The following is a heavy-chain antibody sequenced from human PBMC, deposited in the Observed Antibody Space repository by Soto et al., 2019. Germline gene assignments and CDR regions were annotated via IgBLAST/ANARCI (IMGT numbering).Heavy chain of an antibody. V-gene: IGHV4-39*07. CDR3: ARGPRIAVAGTIDY. D-gene: IGHD6-19*01. J-gene: IGHJ4*02. CDR2: IYYSGST. CDR1: GDSISSSGFY. Sequence: SETLSLTCAVSGDSISSSGFYRGWIRQPPGKGLEWIGSIYYSGSTYYNPSLKSRVTISVDTSKNQFSLKLSSVTAADTAVYYCARGPRIAVAGTIDYWGQGTLVTVPQ.